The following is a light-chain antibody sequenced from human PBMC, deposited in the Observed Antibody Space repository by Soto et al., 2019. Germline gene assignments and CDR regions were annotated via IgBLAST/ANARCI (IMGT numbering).Light chain of an antibody. Sequence: EIVMTQSPATLSVSPGERATLSCRASQSVSDNLAWYQQRPGQAPILLIYDASTRAPGITARFGGSGAGTEFTLTISSLQSEDFAVYYCQQYNNWPRTFGQGTKVEIK. CDR3: QQYNNWPRT. CDR1: QSVSDN. V-gene: IGKV3-15*01. CDR2: DAS. J-gene: IGKJ1*01.